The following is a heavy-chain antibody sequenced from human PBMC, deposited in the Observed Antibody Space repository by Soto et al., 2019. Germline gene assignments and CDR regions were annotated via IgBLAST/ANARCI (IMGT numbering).Heavy chain of an antibody. Sequence: QVQLQVSGPGLVKPSETVSLTCTVYGDSINSYSWSWIRQPTGKEVAWIGNIHYNGNTKYSPSLKSRVTRSVDTSKNHFSLKLISVTTADTAVYFCAREGNLGRWIQPLDSWGQGTLVTVSS. CDR2: IHYNGNT. V-gene: IGHV4-59*01. CDR1: GDSINSYS. D-gene: IGHD2-2*03. CDR3: AREGNLGRWIQPLDS. J-gene: IGHJ4*02.